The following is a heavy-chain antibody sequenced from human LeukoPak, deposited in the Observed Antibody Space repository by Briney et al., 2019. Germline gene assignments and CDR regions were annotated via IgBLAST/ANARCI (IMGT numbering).Heavy chain of an antibody. CDR2: SSTSSTYM. Sequence: GGSLRLSCSASGFTFSNYILNWVRQAPGEGLEWVSSSSTSSTYMYYADSVKGRFTISRDNAKSSLYLQMDSLRAEDTAAYYCARAMSFYYGSAFDYWGQGTLVTVSS. D-gene: IGHD3-10*01. CDR1: GFTFSNYI. J-gene: IGHJ4*02. V-gene: IGHV3-21*01. CDR3: ARAMSFYYGSAFDY.